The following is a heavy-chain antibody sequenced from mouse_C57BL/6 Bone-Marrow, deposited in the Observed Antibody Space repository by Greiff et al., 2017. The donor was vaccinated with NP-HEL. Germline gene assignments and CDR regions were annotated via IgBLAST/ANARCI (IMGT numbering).Heavy chain of an antibody. CDR3: AILSTAQALGDY. Sequence: EVKVEESGGDLVKPGGSLKLSCAASGFTFSSYGMSCVRQTPDKRLEWVATISSGGSYTYYLDSVKGRFTISRDNAKNTLYLQRSSLKSEDTARYCCAILSTAQALGDYWGQGTSVTVSS. D-gene: IGHD3-2*02. CDR1: GFTFSSYG. V-gene: IGHV5-6*02. J-gene: IGHJ4*01. CDR2: ISSGGSYT.